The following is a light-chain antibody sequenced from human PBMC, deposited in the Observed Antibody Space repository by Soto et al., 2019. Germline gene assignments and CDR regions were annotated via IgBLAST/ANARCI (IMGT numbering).Light chain of an antibody. J-gene: IGKJ5*01. CDR3: QQYVAPHPIT. CDR2: VAS. V-gene: IGKV3-20*01. Sequence: EIVLTQSPGTLSLSPGQRATLSCRASQSVGTYLAWYQQKPGQPPRLLISVASSRATGIPDRFSGSGSRTEFTLTISRVEAEDFAVYYCQQYVAPHPITFGQGTRLDIK. CDR1: QSVGTY.